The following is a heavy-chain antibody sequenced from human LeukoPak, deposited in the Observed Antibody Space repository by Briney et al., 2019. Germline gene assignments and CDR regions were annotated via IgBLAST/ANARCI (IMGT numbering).Heavy chain of an antibody. J-gene: IGHJ4*02. CDR2: ISSSSSYI. D-gene: IGHD2-2*01. V-gene: IGHV3-21*01. CDR1: GFTFSSYS. CDR3: ARGYCSSTSCKPYYFDY. Sequence: GGSLRLSCAASGFTFSSYSMNWVRQAPGKGLEWVSSISSSSSYIYYAESVKGRFTISRDNAKNSLYLQMNSLGAEDTAVYYCARGYCSSTSCKPYYFDYWGQGTLVTVSS.